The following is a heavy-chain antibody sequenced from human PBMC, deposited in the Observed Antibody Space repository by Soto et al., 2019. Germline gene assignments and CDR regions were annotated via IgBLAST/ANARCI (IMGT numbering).Heavy chain of an antibody. D-gene: IGHD6-25*01. V-gene: IGHV1-46*01. CDR3: ARLWGGAAAGTPPDL. Sequence: QVQLVQSGAEVKQPGASVKLSCKTSGNTFTGYYFHWLRRAPGQGFEWMGVISPRGDRRTYAPKFQGRVAMTRDTSTSAVYMELSGLTSEDTAIYYCARLWGGAAAGTPPDLWGQGTLVTVSS. J-gene: IGHJ4*02. CDR1: GNTFTGYY. CDR2: ISPRGDRR.